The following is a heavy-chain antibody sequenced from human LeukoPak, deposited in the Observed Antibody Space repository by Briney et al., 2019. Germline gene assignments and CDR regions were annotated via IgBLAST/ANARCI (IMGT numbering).Heavy chain of an antibody. J-gene: IGHJ4*02. V-gene: IGHV1-2*02. Sequence: GASVKVSCKASGNTFTAYYMHWVRQAPGQGLEWMGWINPNSGGTKYAQKFQGRVTMTRDTSITTAYMELSRLRSDDTAVYYCARGPGIAVADFYFDYWGQGTLVTVSP. CDR2: INPNSGGT. CDR1: GNTFTAYY. D-gene: IGHD6-19*01. CDR3: ARGPGIAVADFYFDY.